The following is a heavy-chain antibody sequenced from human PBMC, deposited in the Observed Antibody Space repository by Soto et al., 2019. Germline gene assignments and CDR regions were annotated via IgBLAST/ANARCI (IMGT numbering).Heavy chain of an antibody. CDR2: INPKSGAT. CDR3: AKSNYGGDDYFPYGLDV. Sequence: QVQLVQSGAEVKKPGASLKVSCKASGYRFTGYGLHWVRQAPGQGLQWMGWINPKSGATDYAQKFQGRVTMTREMSTNTAYLELSGLRSDYTADDTAVYYCAKSNYGGDDYFPYGLDVWGQGTTVTVSS. V-gene: IGHV1-2*02. J-gene: IGHJ6*02. D-gene: IGHD2-21*02. CDR1: GYRFTGYG.